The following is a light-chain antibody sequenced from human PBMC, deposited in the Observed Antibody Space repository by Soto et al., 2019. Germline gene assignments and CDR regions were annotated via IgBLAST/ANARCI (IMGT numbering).Light chain of an antibody. V-gene: IGKV3-11*01. J-gene: IGKJ5*01. CDR2: GAS. CDR3: QQRSNRPPIT. CDR1: QSVHNF. Sequence: EVVLTQFPATLSLSPGDRAALSCKASQSVHNFLAWYQQRPGQAPRLLIYGASNRAAGIPDRFSSSGSGTDFTLTINRLEPEEFAVYYCQQRSNRPPITFGQGTRLDIK.